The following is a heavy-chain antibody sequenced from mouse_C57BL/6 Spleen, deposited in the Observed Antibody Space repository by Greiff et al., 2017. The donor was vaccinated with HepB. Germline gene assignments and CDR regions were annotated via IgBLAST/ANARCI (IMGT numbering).Heavy chain of an antibody. CDR1: GYTFTSYW. D-gene: IGHD2-1*01. Sequence: VQLQQSGAELVKPGASVKMSCKASGYTFTSYWITWVKQRPGQGLEWIGDIYPGSGSTNYNEKFKSKATLTVDTSSSTAYMQLSSLTSEDSAVYYCARGGYYGNPYYFDYWGQGTTLTVSS. CDR2: IYPGSGST. J-gene: IGHJ2*01. CDR3: ARGGYYGNPYYFDY. V-gene: IGHV1-55*01.